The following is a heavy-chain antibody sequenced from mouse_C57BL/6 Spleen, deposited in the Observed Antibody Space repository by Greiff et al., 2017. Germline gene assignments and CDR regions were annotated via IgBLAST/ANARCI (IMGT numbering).Heavy chain of an antibody. V-gene: IGHV1-82*01. CDR2: IYPGDGDT. Sequence: QVQLQQSGPELVKPGASVKISCKASGYAFSGYWMNWVKQRPGKGLEWIGRIYPGDGDTNYNGKLKGKATLTADKSSSTAYMQLSSLTTEDSAVYFCARGAAQDYAMDYWGQGTSVTVSS. CDR3: ARGAAQDYAMDY. D-gene: IGHD3-2*02. CDR1: GYAFSGYW. J-gene: IGHJ4*01.